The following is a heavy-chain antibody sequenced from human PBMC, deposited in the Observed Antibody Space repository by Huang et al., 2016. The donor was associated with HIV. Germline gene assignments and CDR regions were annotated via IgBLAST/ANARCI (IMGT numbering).Heavy chain of an antibody. Sequence: VQLVQSGAEVKKPGESLKISCKGSGYSCSSYWIAWVRQMPGKGLEWMGTILPDDADTTSRPSFEGQVTISADKSIGTAYLQWSSLKASDTAMYYCARRFSSSSGYFDYWGQGSLVTVSS. D-gene: IGHD6-6*01. CDR1: GYSCSSYW. J-gene: IGHJ4*02. V-gene: IGHV5-51*01. CDR2: ILPDDADT. CDR3: ARRFSSSSGYFDY.